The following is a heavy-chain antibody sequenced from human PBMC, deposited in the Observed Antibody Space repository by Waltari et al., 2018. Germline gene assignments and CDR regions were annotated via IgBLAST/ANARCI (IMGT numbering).Heavy chain of an antibody. CDR2: IKQDGSEK. V-gene: IGHV3-7*01. J-gene: IGHJ3*02. CDR1: GFTFSSYW. D-gene: IGHD6-13*01. CDR3: AREAGQQLAHYDAFDI. Sequence: PGGSLRLSCAASGFTFSSYWMSWVRQAPGKGLEWVANIKQDGSEKYYVDSVKGRFTISRDNAKNSLYLQMNSLRAEDTAVYYCAREAGQQLAHYDAFDIWGQGTMVTVSS.